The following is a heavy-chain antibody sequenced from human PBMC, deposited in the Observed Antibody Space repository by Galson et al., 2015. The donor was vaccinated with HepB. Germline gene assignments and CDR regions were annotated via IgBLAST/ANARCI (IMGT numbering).Heavy chain of an antibody. CDR3: ARQTYYYGSESYYSDY. Sequence: QSGAEVKKPGESLKISCKGSGYSFTSYWIGWVRQMPGKGLEWMGIIYPGDSDTRYSPSFQGQVTISADKSISTAYLQWSSLKASDTAMYYCARQTYYYGSESYYSDYWGQGTLVTVSS. D-gene: IGHD3-10*01. CDR1: GYSFTSYW. CDR2: IYPGDSDT. J-gene: IGHJ4*02. V-gene: IGHV5-51*01.